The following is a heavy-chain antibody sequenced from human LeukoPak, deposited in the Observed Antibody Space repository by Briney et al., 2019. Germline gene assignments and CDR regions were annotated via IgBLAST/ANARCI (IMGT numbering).Heavy chain of an antibody. CDR2: ISYDGTDK. D-gene: IGHD6-19*01. CDR1: GFTFSSYA. J-gene: IGHJ3*02. Sequence: GGSLRLSCTASGFTFSSYALHWVRQVPGKGLEWLTVISYDGTDKYYADSVKGRFTISRDNSKDTLYLQMSSLRTDDTAIYYCVCQPSLLTVAGKDGYDIWGQGTMVTVSS. V-gene: IGHV3-30-3*01. CDR3: VCQPSLLTVAGKDGYDI.